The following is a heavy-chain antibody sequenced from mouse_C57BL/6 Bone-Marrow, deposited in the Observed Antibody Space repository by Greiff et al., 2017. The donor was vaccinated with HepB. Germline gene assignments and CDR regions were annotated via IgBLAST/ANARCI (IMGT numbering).Heavy chain of an antibody. Sequence: EVKLMESGGGLVQPGGSLKLSCAASGFTFSDYYMYWVRQTPEKRLEWVAYISNGGGSTYYPDTVKGRFTISRDNAKNTLYLQMSRLKSEDTAMYYCARGGYYGSSSWFAYWGQGTLVTVSA. J-gene: IGHJ3*01. V-gene: IGHV5-12*01. D-gene: IGHD1-1*01. CDR2: ISNGGGST. CDR3: ARGGYYGSSSWFAY. CDR1: GFTFSDYY.